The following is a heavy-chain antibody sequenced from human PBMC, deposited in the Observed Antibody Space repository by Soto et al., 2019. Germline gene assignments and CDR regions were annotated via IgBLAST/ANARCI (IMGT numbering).Heavy chain of an antibody. CDR3: ARVSRYDIT. CDR2: INSDGSST. D-gene: IGHD3-9*01. V-gene: IGHV3-74*01. CDR1: GFTFSSYW. Sequence: PGGSLRLSCSASGFTFSSYWMHWVRQAPGKGLVWVSRINSDGSSTSYADSVKGRFTISSDNAQNTLYLQMNSLRAEDTAVYYCARVSRYDITWGQGTLVTVSS. J-gene: IGHJ5*02.